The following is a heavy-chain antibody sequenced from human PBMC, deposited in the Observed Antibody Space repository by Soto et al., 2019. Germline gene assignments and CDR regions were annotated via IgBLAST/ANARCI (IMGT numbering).Heavy chain of an antibody. V-gene: IGHV3-30*04. CDR1: EFSFSNYA. CDR2: ISFDGRNI. D-gene: IGHD3-22*01. J-gene: IGHJ4*02. Sequence: QVQLVESGGGVVQPGTSLRVSCAASEFSFSNYAAHWVRQAPGKGLEWLAVISFDGRNIYYADSVKGRFTISKDSSTNTLFLQMTSLKADDTAVYYCARARYYDSSGYYPPVDYWGQGTLVTVSS. CDR3: ARARYYDSSGYYPPVDY.